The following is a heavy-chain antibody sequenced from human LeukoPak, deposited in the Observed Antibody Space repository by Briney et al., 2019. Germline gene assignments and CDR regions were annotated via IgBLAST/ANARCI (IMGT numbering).Heavy chain of an antibody. J-gene: IGHJ4*02. Sequence: GGSLRLSCAASGFSASTTYMSWVRQAPGKGLEWVSVIYSGGSTYSADSVKGRFTISRDNSKNTLYLQMNSLRAEDTAVYYCAREYSGSYYFDSWGQGTLVTVSS. CDR3: AREYSGSYYFDS. D-gene: IGHD1-26*01. CDR2: IYSGGST. CDR1: GFSASTTY. V-gene: IGHV3-53*01.